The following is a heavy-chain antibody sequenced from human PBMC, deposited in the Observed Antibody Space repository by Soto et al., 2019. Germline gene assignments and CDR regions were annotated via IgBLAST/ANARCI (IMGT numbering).Heavy chain of an antibody. Sequence: GGSLRLSCAASGFTFSSYGMHWVRQAPGKGLEWVAVISYDGSNKYYADSVKGRFTISRDNSKNTLYLQMNSLRAEDTAVYYCANLVGAENWNLDYWGQGTLVTVSS. D-gene: IGHD1-1*01. CDR3: ANLVGAENWNLDY. J-gene: IGHJ4*02. CDR1: GFTFSSYG. CDR2: ISYDGSNK. V-gene: IGHV3-30*18.